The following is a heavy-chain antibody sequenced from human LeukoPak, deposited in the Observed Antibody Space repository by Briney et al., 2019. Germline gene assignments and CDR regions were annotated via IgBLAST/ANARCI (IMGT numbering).Heavy chain of an antibody. Sequence: PGGSLRLSCAASGFTFSSYGMHWVRQAPGKGLEWVAVIWYDGSNKYYADSVKGRFTISRDISKNTLYLQMNSLRVEDTAVYFCARSEVVMRHDAFDIWGQGTMVTVSS. V-gene: IGHV3-33*01. CDR3: ARSEVVMRHDAFDI. J-gene: IGHJ3*02. CDR1: GFTFSSYG. CDR2: IWYDGSNK. D-gene: IGHD3-22*01.